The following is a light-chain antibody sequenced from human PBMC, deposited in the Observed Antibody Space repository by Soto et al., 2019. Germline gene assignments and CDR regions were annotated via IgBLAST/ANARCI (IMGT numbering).Light chain of an antibody. CDR2: ENN. CDR1: SSNIGAGYE. V-gene: IGLV1-40*01. J-gene: IGLJ1*01. Sequence: QSVLTQPPSVSEAPGQRVTISCTGSSSNIGAGYEAHWYQQVPGTAPKLLIYENNNRPSGVPDRFSGSKSGTSASLAITGRQAEDEAEYYCQSYDCSLSGYVFGTGTKLTVL. CDR3: QSYDCSLSGYV.